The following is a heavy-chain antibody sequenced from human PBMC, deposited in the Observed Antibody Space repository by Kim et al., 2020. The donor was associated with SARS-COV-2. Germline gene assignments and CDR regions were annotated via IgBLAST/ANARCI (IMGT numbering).Heavy chain of an antibody. CDR3: ARATIPEYSSSTYFDY. D-gene: IGHD6-6*01. J-gene: IGHJ4*02. CDR2: INPSGGST. V-gene: IGHV1-46*01. Sequence: ASVKVSCKASGYTFTSYYMHWVRQAPGQGLEWMGIINPSGGSTSYAQKFQGRVTMTRDTSTSTVYMELSSLRSEDTAVYYCARATIPEYSSSTYFDYWGQGTLVTVSS. CDR1: GYTFTSYY.